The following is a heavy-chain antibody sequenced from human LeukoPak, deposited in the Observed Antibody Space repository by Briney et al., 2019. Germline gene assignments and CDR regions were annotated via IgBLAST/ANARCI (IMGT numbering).Heavy chain of an antibody. CDR2: IYHSGST. V-gene: IGHV4-59*01. CDR3: ARGGGYASPIGY. Sequence: PSETLSLTCTVSGGSISTYYWSWIRQPPGKGLEWIGYIYHSGSTNYNPSLKSRVTISVDTSKNQFSLKPSSVTAADTAVYYCARGGGYASPIGYWGQGALVTVSS. D-gene: IGHD5-12*01. J-gene: IGHJ4*02. CDR1: GGSISTYY.